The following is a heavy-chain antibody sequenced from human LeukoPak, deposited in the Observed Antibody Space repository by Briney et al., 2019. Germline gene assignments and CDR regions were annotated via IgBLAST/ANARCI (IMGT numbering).Heavy chain of an antibody. CDR3: ARDGGLYYFDY. CDR2: ISVTGYTT. J-gene: IGHJ4*02. D-gene: IGHD3-22*01. CDR1: GFTFSSYS. V-gene: IGHV3-48*02. Sequence: GGSLRLSCAASGFTFSSYSMNWVRQAPGKGLEWVSYISVTGYTTYYADSVQGRFTISRDKAKNSLHLQMNSLRDEDTAVYYCARDGGLYYFDYWGQGTLVTVSS.